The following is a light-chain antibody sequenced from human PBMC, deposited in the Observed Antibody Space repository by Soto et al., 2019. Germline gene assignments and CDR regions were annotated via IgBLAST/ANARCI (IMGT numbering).Light chain of an antibody. J-gene: IGKJ5*01. CDR3: QQRSNWPTIT. CDR2: DAS. V-gene: IGKV3-11*01. Sequence: EIVLTQSPATLSLSPGERATLSCRASQSVGSYLAWYQQKPGQAPRLLIYDASNGATGIPARFSGSGSGTDFTLTISSLEPEDFAVYYCQQRSNWPTITFGQGTRLEIK. CDR1: QSVGSY.